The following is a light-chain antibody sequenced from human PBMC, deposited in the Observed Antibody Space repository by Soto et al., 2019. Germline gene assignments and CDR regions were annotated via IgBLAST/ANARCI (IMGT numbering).Light chain of an antibody. CDR2: DAS. CDR1: LDITNY. CDR3: QQYDDLPLT. Sequence: DIQMTQSPSSLSASVGDRVTVTCQASLDITNYLSWYQQKPGKAPKLLISDASNLEIGVPSRFSGRGSGTDFSLTINNLLPEDFATYFCQQYDDLPLTFGGGTKVEVK. V-gene: IGKV1-33*01. J-gene: IGKJ4*01.